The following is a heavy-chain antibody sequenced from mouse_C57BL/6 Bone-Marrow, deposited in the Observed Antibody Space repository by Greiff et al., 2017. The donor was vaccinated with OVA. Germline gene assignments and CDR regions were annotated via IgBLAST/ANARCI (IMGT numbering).Heavy chain of an antibody. CDR3: ARNSAYYSIWFAY. V-gene: IGHV2-9-1*01. J-gene: IGHJ3*01. Sequence: VQLVESGPGLVAPSQSLSITCTVSGFALTSYAISWVRQPPGKGLEWLGVIWTGGGTNYNSAPKSRLSISKDNSKSQVFLKMNSLQTDDTARYYCARNSAYYSIWFAYWGQGTLVTVSA. CDR1: GFALTSYA. CDR2: IWTGGGT. D-gene: IGHD2-5*01.